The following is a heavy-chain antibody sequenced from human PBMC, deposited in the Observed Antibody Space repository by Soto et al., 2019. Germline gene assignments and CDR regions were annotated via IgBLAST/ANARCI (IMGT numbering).Heavy chain of an antibody. D-gene: IGHD6-13*01. Sequence: ASVKVSCKASGYTFTGYYMHWVRQAPGQGLEWMGWINPNSGGTNYAQKFQGRVTMTRDTSISTAYMELSRLRSDDTAVYYCAPASIAAAGHRTFDYCGQGTLVSVSS. J-gene: IGHJ4*02. CDR3: APASIAAAGHRTFDY. V-gene: IGHV1-2*02. CDR1: GYTFTGYY. CDR2: INPNSGGT.